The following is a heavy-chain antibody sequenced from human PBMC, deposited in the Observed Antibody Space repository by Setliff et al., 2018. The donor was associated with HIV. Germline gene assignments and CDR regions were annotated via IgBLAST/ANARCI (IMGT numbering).Heavy chain of an antibody. CDR3: ARREYSSSSPPFDY. CDR2: IYYSGST. V-gene: IGHV4-39*01. J-gene: IGHJ4*02. CDR1: GGSISSSSYY. D-gene: IGHD6-6*01. Sequence: SETLSLTCTVSGGSISSSSYYWGRIRQPPGKGLEWIGTIYYSGSTYSNPSLKSRVTMSVDTPKNQFSLKLISVTAADTAVYYCARREYSSSSPPFDYWGQGTLVTVSS.